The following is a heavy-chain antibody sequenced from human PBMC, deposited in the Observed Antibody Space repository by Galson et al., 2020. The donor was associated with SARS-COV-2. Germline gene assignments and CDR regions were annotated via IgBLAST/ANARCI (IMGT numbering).Heavy chain of an antibody. CDR3: AKGSWYSSPQGRNFDY. Sequence: QLGESLKISCAASGFTFSSYGMHWVRQAPGKGLEWVAVIWYDGSNKYYADSVKGRFTISRDNSKNTLYLQMNSLRAEDTAVYYCAKGSWYSSPQGRNFDYWGQGTLVTVSS. V-gene: IGHV3-33*06. J-gene: IGHJ4*02. CDR2: IWYDGSNK. CDR1: GFTFSSYG. D-gene: IGHD6-13*01.